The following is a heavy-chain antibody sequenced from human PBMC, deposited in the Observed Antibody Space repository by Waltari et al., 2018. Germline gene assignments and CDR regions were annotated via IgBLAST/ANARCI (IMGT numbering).Heavy chain of an antibody. V-gene: IGHV3-15*01. CDR1: GFPFTPAW. J-gene: IGHJ4*01. CDR3: TTLDAPWGG. Sequence: EVQMVESGGGFVKPGDHLSLSCAASGFPFTPAWLTWVRQAPGKGLEWVGRIKSKSDGAITDFAAPVRGRFSISRDDSQNMVFLQMNSLRTEDTAVYYCTTLDAPWGGWGHGTLVTVSS. D-gene: IGHD7-27*01. CDR2: IKSKSDGAIT.